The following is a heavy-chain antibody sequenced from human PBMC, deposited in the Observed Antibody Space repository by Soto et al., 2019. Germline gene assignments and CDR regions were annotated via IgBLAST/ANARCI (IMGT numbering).Heavy chain of an antibody. D-gene: IGHD2-15*01. CDR1: GFTFSTYS. J-gene: IGHJ6*02. Sequence: EVQLVESGGGLVQPGGSLRLSCAASGFTFSTYSLNWVRQAPGKGLEWVSYISSSSVTINYADSVKGRFTISRDNAKNSLYLQINSLRDEDTAVYYCARDRLGCSGGGCYSGYYGMDVCGQGTTVTLSS. CDR3: ARDRLGCSGGGCYSGYYGMDV. CDR2: ISSSSVTI. V-gene: IGHV3-48*02.